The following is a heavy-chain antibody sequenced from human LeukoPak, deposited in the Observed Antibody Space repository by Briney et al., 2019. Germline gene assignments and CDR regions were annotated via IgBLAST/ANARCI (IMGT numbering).Heavy chain of an antibody. J-gene: IGHJ4*02. D-gene: IGHD6-6*01. Sequence: ASVKVSCKASGYTFTSYGISWVRQAPGQGLEWMAWISAYNGNTNYAQKLQGRVTMTTDTSPSTAYMELRSLRSDDTAVYYCARDRYLEYSSSFDYWGQGTLVTVSS. V-gene: IGHV1-18*01. CDR2: ISAYNGNT. CDR1: GYTFTSYG. CDR3: ARDRYLEYSSSFDY.